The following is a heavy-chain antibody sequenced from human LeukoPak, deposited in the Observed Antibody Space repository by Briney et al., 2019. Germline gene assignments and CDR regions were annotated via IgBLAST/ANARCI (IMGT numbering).Heavy chain of an antibody. Sequence: GRSLRLSCAASGFTFSSYAMHWVRQAPGKGLEWVAVISYDGSNKYYADSVKGRFTISRDNSKNTLYLQMNSLRAEDTAVYYCARAIRTIASVAFDPWGQGTLVTVSS. J-gene: IGHJ5*02. CDR1: GFTFSSYA. CDR2: ISYDGSNK. D-gene: IGHD1/OR15-1a*01. V-gene: IGHV3-30-3*01. CDR3: ARAIRTIASVAFDP.